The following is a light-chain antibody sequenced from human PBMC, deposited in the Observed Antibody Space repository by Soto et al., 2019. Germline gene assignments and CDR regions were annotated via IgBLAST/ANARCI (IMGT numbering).Light chain of an antibody. Sequence: QSVLTQPPSASGTPGQRVTIPCSGNSSNIGINTVNWYQQVPGTAPKLLIYTDNQRPSGVPDRFSGSKSGTSASLAISGLQSEDEADYYCAAWDDSLNGLYVFGTGTKVTVL. CDR3: AAWDDSLNGLYV. V-gene: IGLV1-44*01. CDR2: TDN. CDR1: SSNIGINT. J-gene: IGLJ1*01.